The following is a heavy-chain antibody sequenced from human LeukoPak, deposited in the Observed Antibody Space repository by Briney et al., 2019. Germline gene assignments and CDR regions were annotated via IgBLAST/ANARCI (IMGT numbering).Heavy chain of an antibody. J-gene: IGHJ6*02. D-gene: IGHD2-2*01. Sequence: ASVTVSCKASGYTFTSYGISWVRQAPGQGLEWMGWISAYNGNTNYAQKLQGRVTMTTDTSTSTAYMELSSLRSEDTAVYYCARDKGQVVPAAMSPMSYGMDVWGQGTTVTVSS. CDR2: ISAYNGNT. CDR1: GYTFTSYG. V-gene: IGHV1-18*01. CDR3: ARDKGQVVPAAMSPMSYGMDV.